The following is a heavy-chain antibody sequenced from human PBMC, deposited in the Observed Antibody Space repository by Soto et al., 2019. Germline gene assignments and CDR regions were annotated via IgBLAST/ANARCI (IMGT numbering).Heavy chain of an antibody. CDR1: GGTFSSYT. CDR2: IIPICGTA. D-gene: IGHD3-16*02. V-gene: IGHV1-69*08. Sequence: QVQLVQSGAEVKKPGSSVKVSCKASGGTFSSYTISWVRQAPGQGLEWMGRIIPICGTANYAQKFQGRVTIPADEYTSTAHIGLSSLRPEDTDVYYCARDGMVTFVGVIVTHYFDFWGQGTLVTVSS. J-gene: IGHJ4*02. CDR3: ARDGMVTFVGVIVTHYFDF.